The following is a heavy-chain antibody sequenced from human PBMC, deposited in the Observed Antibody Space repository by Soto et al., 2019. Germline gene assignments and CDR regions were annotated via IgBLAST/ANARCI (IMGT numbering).Heavy chain of an antibody. V-gene: IGHV4-30-4*01. J-gene: IGHJ4*02. CDR3: AREKGYISGPKNFDS. CDR2: IYDSGSS. Sequence: KPSETLSLTCTVSGGSVSSGDYFWSWIRQPPGKGLEWIGYIYDSGSSYYNPSLKSRVTMSVDTSKNQFSLKLRSVTGADTAMYYCAREKGYISGPKNFDSWGQGTLVTVSS. D-gene: IGHD5-12*01. CDR1: GGSVSSGDYF.